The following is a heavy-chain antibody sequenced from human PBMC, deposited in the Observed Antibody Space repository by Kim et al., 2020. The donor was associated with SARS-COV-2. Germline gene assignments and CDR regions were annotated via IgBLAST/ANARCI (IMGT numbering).Heavy chain of an antibody. CDR2: ISSSGSTI. J-gene: IGHJ5*02. Sequence: GGSLRLSCAASGFTFSSYEMNWVRQAPGKGLEWVSYISSSGSTIYYADSVKGRFTISRDNAKNSLYLQMNSLRAEDTAVYYCASDSSSWVDPWGQGTLVTVSS. D-gene: IGHD6-6*01. V-gene: IGHV3-48*03. CDR3: ASDSSSWVDP. CDR1: GFTFSSYE.